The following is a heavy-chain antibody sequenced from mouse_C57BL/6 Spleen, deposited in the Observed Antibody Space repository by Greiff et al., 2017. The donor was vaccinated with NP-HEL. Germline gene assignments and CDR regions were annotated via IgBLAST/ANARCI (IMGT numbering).Heavy chain of an antibody. D-gene: IGHD1-1*01. CDR3: ARHGYYDGRSYRYFDV. V-gene: IGHV1-39*01. CDR2: INPNYGTT. CDR1: GYSFTDYN. J-gene: IGHJ1*03. Sequence: EVKLQESGPELVKPGASVKISCKASGYSFTDYNMNWVKQSNGKSLEWIGVINPNYGTTSYNQKFKGKATLTVDQSSSTAYMQLNSLTSEDSAVYYCARHGYYDGRSYRYFDVWGTGTTVTVAS.